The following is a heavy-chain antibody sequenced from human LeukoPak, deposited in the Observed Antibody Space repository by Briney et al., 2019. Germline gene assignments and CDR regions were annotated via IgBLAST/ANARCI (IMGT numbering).Heavy chain of an antibody. CDR3: ARGPTISETGYFDY. Sequence: KPSETLSLTCAVYGGSFSAYYWSWIRQSPGKGPQWIAEVNHRGDTNYNPSVKGRVTVSVDTSKNQFSLKVTSLTAADTAVYYCARGPTISETGYFDYWGQGTLVTVSS. J-gene: IGHJ4*03. CDR2: VNHRGDT. V-gene: IGHV4-34*01. D-gene: IGHD1-1*01. CDR1: GGSFSAYY.